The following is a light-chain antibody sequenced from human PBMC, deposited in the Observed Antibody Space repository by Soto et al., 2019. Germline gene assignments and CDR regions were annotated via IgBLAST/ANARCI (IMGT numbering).Light chain of an antibody. CDR2: GAS. V-gene: IGKV3-11*01. Sequence: EIVLTQSPGTLSLSPGERDTLSCRASQSVSSNLAWYQQKPGQAPRLLIYGASTRATGIPARFSGSGSGTDFTLTISSLEPEDFAVYYCQQRSNWITFGQGTRLEIK. CDR3: QQRSNWIT. J-gene: IGKJ5*01. CDR1: QSVSSN.